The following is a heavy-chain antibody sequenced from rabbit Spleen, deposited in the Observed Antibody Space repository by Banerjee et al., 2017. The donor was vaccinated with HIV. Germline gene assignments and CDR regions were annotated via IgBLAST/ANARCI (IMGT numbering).Heavy chain of an antibody. CDR3: AREGGILMAGAFNL. CDR2: INAVTGRA. V-gene: IGHV1S45*01. D-gene: IGHD4-1*01. CDR1: GFSFSDKAV. Sequence: QEQLLESGGGLVKPEGSLKLSCTASGFSFSDKAVMCWVRQAPGKGLEWIACINAVTGRAVYASWAKGRFTFSKTSSTTVTLQMTSLTAADTATYFCAREGGILMAGAFNLWGPGTLVTVS. J-gene: IGHJ4*01.